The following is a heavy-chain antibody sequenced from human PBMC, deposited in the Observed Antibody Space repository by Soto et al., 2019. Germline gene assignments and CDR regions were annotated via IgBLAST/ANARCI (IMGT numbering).Heavy chain of an antibody. CDR1: GFTCGVYW. CDR2: ISYDGSNK. Sequence: GGSLILSCVASGFTCGVYWMTWVRQAPGKGLEWVAVISYDGSNKYYADSVKGRFTISRDNSKYTLYLQMNSLRAEDTAVYYCGEKGSGTIDYYYGMDVWGQGTTVTVSS. J-gene: IGHJ6*02. V-gene: IGHV3-30*03. CDR3: GEKGSGTIDYYYGMDV. D-gene: IGHD6-13*01.